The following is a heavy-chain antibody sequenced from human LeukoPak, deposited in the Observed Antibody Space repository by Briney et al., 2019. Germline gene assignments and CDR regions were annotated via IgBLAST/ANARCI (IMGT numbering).Heavy chain of an antibody. J-gene: IGHJ6*03. CDR1: GFTFSMSG. CDR3: AKNGGPYGDYYYYYMDV. CDR2: ISISGGST. V-gene: IGHV3-23*01. Sequence: GGSLRLSCAASGFTFSMSGMSWVRQAPGKGLEWVSAISISGGSTYYADSVKGRFTISRDNSKNTLYLQMNSLRAEDTAVYYCAKNGGPYGDYYYYYMDVWGKGTTVTISS. D-gene: IGHD4-17*01.